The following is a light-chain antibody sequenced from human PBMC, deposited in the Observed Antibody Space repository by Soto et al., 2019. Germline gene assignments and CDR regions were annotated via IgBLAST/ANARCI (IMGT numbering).Light chain of an antibody. J-gene: IGKJ1*01. Sequence: ETVMTQSPVTLSVSPGDTATLSCRASQRVSSHLAWYQQKPGQAPRILIYAASTRATGIPVRFSGSGSETECTLTIRRLQSEDFALYYCHQYNNWPWTFGQGTKVDIK. V-gene: IGKV3-15*01. CDR1: QRVSSH. CDR3: HQYNNWPWT. CDR2: AAS.